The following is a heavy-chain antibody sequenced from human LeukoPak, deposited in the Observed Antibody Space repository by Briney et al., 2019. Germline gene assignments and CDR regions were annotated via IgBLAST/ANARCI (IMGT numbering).Heavy chain of an antibody. J-gene: IGHJ4*02. CDR3: ARQYNNQSKYRSTHFDY. Sequence: GESLKISCKGSGYSFTSYWIGWVRQMPGKGLEWMGIIYPGDSDTRYSPSFQGQVTISADKSISTAYLQWSSLKASDTAMYYCARQYNNQSKYRSTHFDYWGQGTLVTVSS. CDR2: IYPGDSDT. D-gene: IGHD2-2*01. CDR1: GYSFTSYW. V-gene: IGHV5-51*01.